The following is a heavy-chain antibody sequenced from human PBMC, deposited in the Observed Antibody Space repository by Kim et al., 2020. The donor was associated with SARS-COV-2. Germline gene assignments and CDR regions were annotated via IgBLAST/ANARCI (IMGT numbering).Heavy chain of an antibody. V-gene: IGHV3-23*01. CDR3: AKDREGTSYYYYGMDV. CDR2: ISGSGGST. Sequence: GGSLRLSCAASGFTFSSYAMSWVRQAPGKGLEWVSAISGSGGSTYYADSVKGRFTISRDNSKNTLYLQMNSLRAEDTAVYYCAKDREGTSYYYYGMDVWGQGTTVTVSS. J-gene: IGHJ6*02. D-gene: IGHD2-8*01. CDR1: GFTFSSYA.